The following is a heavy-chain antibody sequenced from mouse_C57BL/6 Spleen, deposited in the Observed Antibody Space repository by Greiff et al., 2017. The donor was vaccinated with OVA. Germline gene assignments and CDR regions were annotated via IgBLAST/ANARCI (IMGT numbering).Heavy chain of an antibody. D-gene: IGHD1-1*01. Sequence: EVKLMESGGGLVKPGGSLKLSCAASGFTFSSYAMSWVRQTPEKRLEWVATISDGGSYTYYPDNVKGRFTISRDNAKNNLYLQMSHLKSEDTAMYYCARGKTTVHFDYWGQGTTLTVSS. CDR3: ARGKTTVHFDY. CDR2: ISDGGSYT. V-gene: IGHV5-4*03. CDR1: GFTFSSYA. J-gene: IGHJ2*01.